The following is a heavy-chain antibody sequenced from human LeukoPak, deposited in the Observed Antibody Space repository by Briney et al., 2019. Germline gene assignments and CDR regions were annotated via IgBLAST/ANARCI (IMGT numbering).Heavy chain of an antibody. CDR1: GGTFSSYA. CDR3: ASQGSTVTNPFIDYYYYYMDV. D-gene: IGHD4-17*01. Sequence: ASVKVSCKASGGTFSSYAISWVRQAPGQGLEWMGGIIPIFGTANYAQKFQGRVTITADESTSTAYMELSSLRSEDTAVYYCASQGSTVTNPFIDYYYYYMDVWGKGTTVTISS. J-gene: IGHJ6*03. V-gene: IGHV1-69*13. CDR2: IIPIFGTA.